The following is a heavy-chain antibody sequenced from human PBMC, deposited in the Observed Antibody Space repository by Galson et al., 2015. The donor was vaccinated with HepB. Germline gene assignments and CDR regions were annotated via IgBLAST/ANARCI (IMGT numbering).Heavy chain of an antibody. Sequence: SVKVSCKASGYTFTSYGISWVRQAPGQGLEWMGWISAYNGNTNYAQELQGRVTMTTDTSTSTAYMELRSLRSDDTAVYYCASLRVLEWLDAFDIWGQGTMVTVSS. D-gene: IGHD3-3*01. V-gene: IGHV1-18*01. CDR2: ISAYNGNT. CDR3: ASLRVLEWLDAFDI. CDR1: GYTFTSYG. J-gene: IGHJ3*02.